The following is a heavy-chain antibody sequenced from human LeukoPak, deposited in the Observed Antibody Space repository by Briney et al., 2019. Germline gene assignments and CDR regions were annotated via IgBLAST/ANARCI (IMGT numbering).Heavy chain of an antibody. CDR2: INPNSGGT. V-gene: IGHV1-2*02. J-gene: IGHJ4*02. CDR3: ARDLYYYDSTQTP. CDR1: GYTFTGYY. D-gene: IGHD3-22*01. Sequence: VASVKVSCKASGYTFTGYYMHWVRQPPGQGLEWMGWINPNSGGTNYAQKFQGRVTMTRDTSISTAYMELSRLRSDDTAVYYCARDLYYYDSTQTPWGQGTLVTVSS.